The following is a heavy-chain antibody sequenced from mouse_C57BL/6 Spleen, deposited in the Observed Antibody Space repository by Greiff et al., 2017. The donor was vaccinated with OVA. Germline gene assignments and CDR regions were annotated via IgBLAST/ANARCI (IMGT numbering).Heavy chain of an antibody. Sequence: EVKLMESGPELVKPGASVKISCKASGYSFTGYYMNWVKQSPEKSLEWIGEINPSTGGTTYNQKFKAKATLTVDKSSSTAYMQLKSLTSEDSAVYYCARRDPYFDYWGQGTTLTVSS. CDR1: GYSFTGYY. J-gene: IGHJ2*01. D-gene: IGHD3-3*01. CDR3: ARRDPYFDY. V-gene: IGHV1-42*01. CDR2: INPSTGGT.